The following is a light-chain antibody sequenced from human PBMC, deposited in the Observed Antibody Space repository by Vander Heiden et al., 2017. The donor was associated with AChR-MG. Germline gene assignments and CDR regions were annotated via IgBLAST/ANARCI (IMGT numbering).Light chain of an antibody. CDR2: GNS. Sequence: QSVLTPPPSVSGAPGQRVTIPWTGGRSHIWGGYDVHWYRQVPGTAPKLLIYGNSNRPSGVPGRFSGSKSGTSASLAITGLQAEDEADYYCHSYDSSLRGSVFGGGTKLNVL. CDR3: HSYDSSLRGSV. J-gene: IGLJ2*01. CDR1: RSHIWGGYD. V-gene: IGLV1-40*01.